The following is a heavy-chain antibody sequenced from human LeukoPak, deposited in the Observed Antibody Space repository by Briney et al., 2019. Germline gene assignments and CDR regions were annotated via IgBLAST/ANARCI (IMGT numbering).Heavy chain of an antibody. CDR3: AKDLVTGGLDY. V-gene: IGHV3-21*04. CDR2: ISSSSSYI. D-gene: IGHD3-10*01. J-gene: IGHJ4*02. CDR1: GFTFSSYS. Sequence: PGGSLRLSCAASGFTFSSYSMNWVRQAPGKGLEWVSSISSSSSYIYYADSVKGRFTISRDNAKNSLYLQMNSLRAEDTAIYYCAKDLVTGGLDYWGQGTLVTVSS.